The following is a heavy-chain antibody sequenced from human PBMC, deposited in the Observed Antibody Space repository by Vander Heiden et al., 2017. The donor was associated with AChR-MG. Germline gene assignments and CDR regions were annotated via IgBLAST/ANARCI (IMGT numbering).Heavy chain of an antibody. D-gene: IGHD6-13*01. Sequence: QVQLVQSGAEVKKPGASVKVSCKASGYTFTGYYMHWVRQAPGQGLEWMGWINPNSGGTNYAQKFQGRVTMTRDTSISTAYMELSRLRSDDTAVYYCARRGIAAAGKGSRYYYYGMDVWGQGTTVTVSS. CDR1: GYTFTGYY. CDR3: ARRGIAAAGKGSRYYYYGMDV. V-gene: IGHV1-2*02. CDR2: INPNSGGT. J-gene: IGHJ6*02.